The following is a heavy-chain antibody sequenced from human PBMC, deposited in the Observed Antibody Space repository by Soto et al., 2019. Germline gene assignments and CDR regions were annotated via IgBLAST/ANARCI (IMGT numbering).Heavy chain of an antibody. V-gene: IGHV4-59*02. J-gene: IGHJ4*02. CDR2: INNNANT. CDR3: AATPRY. Sequence: SETLSLTCAVSGGSVSGYHWSWIRQPPGKGLEWIGYINNNANTDYNPSLESRVTISVDTSKNQVSLILTSVTAADTAVYYCAATPRYRGQGTLVTVSS. CDR1: GGSVSGYH.